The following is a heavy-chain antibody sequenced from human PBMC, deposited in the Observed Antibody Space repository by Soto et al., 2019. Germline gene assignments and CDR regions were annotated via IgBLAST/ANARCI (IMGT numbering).Heavy chain of an antibody. V-gene: IGHV3-21*01. CDR3: ARESYYGSGSYYKGGYYYYYMAV. CDR1: GFTFSSYS. CDR2: ISSSSSYI. D-gene: IGHD3-10*01. J-gene: IGHJ6*03. Sequence: TGGSLRLSCAASGFTFSSYSMNWVLQAPGKGLEWVSSISSSSSYIYYADSVKGRFTISRDNAKNSLYLQMNSLRAEDTAVYYCARESYYGSGSYYKGGYYYYYMAVRGKGTTVTVSS.